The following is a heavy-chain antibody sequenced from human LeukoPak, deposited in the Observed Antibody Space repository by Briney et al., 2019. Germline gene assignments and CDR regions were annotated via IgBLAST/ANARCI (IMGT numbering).Heavy chain of an antibody. V-gene: IGHV3-21*01. J-gene: IGHJ4*02. CDR1: GITLNSYT. Sequence: GGSLRLSRAASGITLNSYTMNWVREAPGKGLECVSSICSSSSYIYYAASVKGRFTISRDNAKNSLYLQMNRLRAEDTAVYYCARERQLERLAFGKEGSAFDYWGQGTLVTVSS. CDR3: ARERQLERLAFGKEGSAFDY. D-gene: IGHD1-1*01. CDR2: ICSSSSYI.